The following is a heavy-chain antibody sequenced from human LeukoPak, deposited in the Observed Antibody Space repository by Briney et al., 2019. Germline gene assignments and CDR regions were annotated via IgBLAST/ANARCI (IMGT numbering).Heavy chain of an antibody. D-gene: IGHD5-24*01. CDR1: GGSISSGGYY. J-gene: IGHJ4*02. CDR3: ALRRDGYNSIDY. V-gene: IGHV4-31*03. CDR2: IYYSGT. Sequence: SETLSLTCTVSGGSISSGGYYWSWIRQHPGKGLEWIGYIYYSGTYYNPSLKSRVTISVDTSKNQFSLKLSSVTTADTAVYYCALRRDGYNSIDYWGQGTLVTVSS.